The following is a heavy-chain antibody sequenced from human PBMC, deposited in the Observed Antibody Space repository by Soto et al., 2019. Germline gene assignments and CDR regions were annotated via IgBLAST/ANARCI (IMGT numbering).Heavy chain of an antibody. CDR1: GFTFDDYA. Sequence: SLRLSCAASGFTFDDYAMHWVRQAPGKGLEWVSGISWNSGSIGYADSVKGRFTISRDNAKNSLYLQMNSLRAEDTALYYCATAVAGTRSYYYYGMDVWGQGTTVTVSS. CDR2: ISWNSGSI. V-gene: IGHV3-9*01. J-gene: IGHJ6*02. CDR3: ATAVAGTRSYYYYGMDV. D-gene: IGHD6-19*01.